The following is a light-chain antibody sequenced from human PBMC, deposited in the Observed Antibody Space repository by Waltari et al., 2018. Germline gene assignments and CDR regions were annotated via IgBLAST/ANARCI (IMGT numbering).Light chain of an antibody. Sequence: SYEVTQPPSVSVSPGQTASITCPGNNLGDKYAFWYQQKPGQSPVPVIYQDNKRPSGIPERFSGSTSGDTATLTIRGTQAIDEADYYCQTWDSSIVVFGGGTKLTVL. J-gene: IGLJ2*01. CDR3: QTWDSSIVV. CDR1: NLGDKY. CDR2: QDN. V-gene: IGLV3-1*01.